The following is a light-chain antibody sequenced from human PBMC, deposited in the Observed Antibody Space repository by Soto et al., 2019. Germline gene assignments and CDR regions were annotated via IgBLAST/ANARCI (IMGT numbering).Light chain of an antibody. CDR3: QQYDTYPWT. Sequence: DIQMTQSPSTLTASVGARVTITCRASQSISSWLAWYQQNPGSAPKILIYEASILESGVSSRFSGTGSGTEFTHTINSLQPVDFATYFCQQYDTYPWTFGQGTKVEIK. CDR1: QSISSW. J-gene: IGKJ1*01. V-gene: IGKV1-5*03. CDR2: EAS.